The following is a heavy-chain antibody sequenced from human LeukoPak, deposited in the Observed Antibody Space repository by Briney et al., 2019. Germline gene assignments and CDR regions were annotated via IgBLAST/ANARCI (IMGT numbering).Heavy chain of an antibody. D-gene: IGHD1-26*01. V-gene: IGHV3-21*01. Sequence: GGSLRLSCAASTFTFSSYNMNWVRKAPGKGLEWVSSISSSGTYIYYRDSVKGRFTISRDNAENSLYLEMNSLRVEDTAVYYCARDPSSGSYGDYWGQGTLVTVSS. CDR1: TFTFSSYN. J-gene: IGHJ4*02. CDR3: ARDPSSGSYGDY. CDR2: ISSSGTYI.